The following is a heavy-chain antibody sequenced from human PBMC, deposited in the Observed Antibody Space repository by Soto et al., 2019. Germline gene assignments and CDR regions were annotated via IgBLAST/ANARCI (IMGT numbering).Heavy chain of an antibody. Sequence: XGSLRLSCAASGFTFSSYCVHGVRQAPGKGLEWVAVISYDGSNKYYADSVKGRFTISKHNSKNPMYLQMNSLRAEDTAVDYCAKDGSSSFDYWGQGTLVTVSS. V-gene: IGHV3-30*18. CDR1: GFTFSSYC. D-gene: IGHD6-6*01. CDR2: ISYDGSNK. CDR3: AKDGSSSFDY. J-gene: IGHJ4*02.